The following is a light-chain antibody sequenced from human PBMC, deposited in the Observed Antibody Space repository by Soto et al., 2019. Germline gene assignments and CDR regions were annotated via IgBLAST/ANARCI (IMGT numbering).Light chain of an antibody. CDR3: LQYYSHQFT. Sequence: DSVMTQSPDSLAVSLGERATINCKSSQVVFYNSKNYLGWYQQKPGQPPKLLIYCASTRESGVPYRFSGGGSGTDFTLTISSLQAEDVGASYCLQYYSHQFTFRRWTKVDIK. V-gene: IGKV4-1*01. CDR1: QVVFYNSKNY. CDR2: CAS. J-gene: IGKJ4*02.